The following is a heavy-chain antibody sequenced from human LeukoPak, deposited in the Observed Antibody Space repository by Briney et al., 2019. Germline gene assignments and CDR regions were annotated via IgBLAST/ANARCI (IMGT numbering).Heavy chain of an antibody. CDR2: INPNSGGT. D-gene: IGHD2-2*01. CDR1: GYTFTGYY. V-gene: IGHV1-2*06. Sequence: ASVKVSCKASGYTFTGYYMHWVRQAPGQGLGWMGRINPNSGGTNYEQKFQGRVTMTRDTSISTAYMELRRLRSDATAVYYCARDPLVVPAAPEYNWFDPWGQGTLVTVSS. CDR3: ARDPLVVPAAPEYNWFDP. J-gene: IGHJ5*02.